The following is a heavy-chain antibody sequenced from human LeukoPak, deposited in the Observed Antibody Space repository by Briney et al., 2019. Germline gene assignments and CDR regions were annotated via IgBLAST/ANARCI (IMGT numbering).Heavy chain of an antibody. V-gene: IGHV1-18*01. D-gene: IGHD3-3*01. CDR3: ARITYDFWSGFYMPDDP. CDR1: GYTFTNYG. J-gene: IGHJ5*02. CDR2: ISIYNGNT. Sequence: ASVKVSCKASGYTFTNYGISWVRQAPGQGLEWMGWISIYNGNTDYAQKLRGRVTMTTDTSTSTAYMELRSLRSDDTAVYYCARITYDFWSGFYMPDDPWGQGTLVTVSS.